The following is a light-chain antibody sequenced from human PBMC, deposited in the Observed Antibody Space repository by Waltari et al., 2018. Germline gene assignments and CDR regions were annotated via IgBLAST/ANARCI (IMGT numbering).Light chain of an antibody. Sequence: DIQMTQSPSTLSASVGDRVTITCRASQSISSWLAWYRQKPGKAPNLLIYKASSLESGVPSRFSGSGSGTEFTLTISSLQPDDCATYYCQQYNSYPFTFGGGTKVEIK. V-gene: IGKV1-5*03. CDR3: QQYNSYPFT. J-gene: IGKJ4*01. CDR1: QSISSW. CDR2: KAS.